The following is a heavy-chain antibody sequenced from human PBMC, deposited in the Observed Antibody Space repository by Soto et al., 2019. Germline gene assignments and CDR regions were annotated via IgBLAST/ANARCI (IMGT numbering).Heavy chain of an antibody. Sequence: LRLSCAASGFTFSSYAMSWVRQAPGKGLEWVGRTKSKTDGGTTDYAAPVKGRFTISRDDSKNTLYLQMNSLKTEDTAVYYCTTDIAGVDDSSGYYPLYYYYGMDVWGQGTTVTVSS. CDR1: GFTFSSYA. J-gene: IGHJ6*02. CDR2: TKSKTDGGTT. D-gene: IGHD3-22*01. V-gene: IGHV3-15*01. CDR3: TTDIAGVDDSSGYYPLYYYYGMDV.